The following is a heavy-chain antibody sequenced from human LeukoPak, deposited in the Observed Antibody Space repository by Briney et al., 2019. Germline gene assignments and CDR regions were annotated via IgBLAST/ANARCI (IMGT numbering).Heavy chain of an antibody. Sequence: ASVKVSCKASGYTFTSYDINWVRQATGQGLGWMGWMNPNSGNTGYAQKFQGRVTMTTDTSTSTAYMELRSLRSDDTTVYYCARDVQLDLDYWGQGTLVTVSS. V-gene: IGHV1-8*02. CDR3: ARDVQLDLDY. J-gene: IGHJ4*02. CDR2: MNPNSGNT. CDR1: GYTFTSYD. D-gene: IGHD6-6*01.